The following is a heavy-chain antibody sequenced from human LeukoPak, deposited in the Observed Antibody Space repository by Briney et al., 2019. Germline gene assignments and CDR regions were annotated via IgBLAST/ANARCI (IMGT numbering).Heavy chain of an antibody. Sequence: SETLSPTCTVSGGSISSYYWSWIRQPAGKGLEWIGRIYTSGSTNYNPSLKSRVTISVDTSQNQFFLLLTSVTAADTAVYYCARVAGYLPTRWFDPWGQGTHVTVSS. D-gene: IGHD6-25*01. CDR2: IYTSGST. CDR3: ARVAGYLPTRWFDP. CDR1: GGSISSYY. V-gene: IGHV4-4*07. J-gene: IGHJ5*02.